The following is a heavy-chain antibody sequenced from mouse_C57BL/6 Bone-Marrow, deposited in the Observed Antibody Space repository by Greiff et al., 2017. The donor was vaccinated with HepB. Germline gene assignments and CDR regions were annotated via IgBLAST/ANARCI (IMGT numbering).Heavy chain of an antibody. D-gene: IGHD2-1*01. V-gene: IGHV6-3*01. CDR3: TKNGNRAWFAY. J-gene: IGHJ3*01. Sequence: EVQLVESGGGLVQPGGSMKLSCVASGFTFSNYWMNWVRQSPEKGLEWVAQIRLKSDNYATHYAESVKGRFTISRDDSKSSVYLQMNNLRAEDTGIYYCTKNGNRAWFAYWGQGTLVTVSA. CDR2: IRLKSDNYAT. CDR1: GFTFSNYW.